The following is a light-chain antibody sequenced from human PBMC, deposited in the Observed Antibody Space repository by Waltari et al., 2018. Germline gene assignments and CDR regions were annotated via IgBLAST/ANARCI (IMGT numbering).Light chain of an antibody. V-gene: IGLV1-51*02. CDR1: SSNIGNNY. CDR2: EKT. J-gene: IGLJ7*01. CDR3: GTWDSSLIGAV. Sequence: QSVLTQPPSVSAAPGQRVTISCSGGSSNIGNNYVSWYRQFPGTAPKLIIYEKTELRSGIPDGLSGSKAGTSSTLDITGLQDGDEADYYCGTWDSSLIGAVCGGGTRLTVL.